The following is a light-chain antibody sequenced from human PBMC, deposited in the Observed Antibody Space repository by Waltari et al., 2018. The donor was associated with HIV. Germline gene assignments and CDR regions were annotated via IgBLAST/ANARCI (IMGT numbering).Light chain of an antibody. Sequence: VLTQSPGTLSLSPWESATLSGRASQSVSRDYLPWYQQKPGQAPRRLIYGVSSRASGIPYRFSGSGSGTEFTLTVSRLEPEDFAVYYCQQHPISFGQGTRREIK. V-gene: IGKV3-20*01. CDR2: GVS. CDR3: QQHPIS. CDR1: QSVSRDY. J-gene: IGKJ5*01.